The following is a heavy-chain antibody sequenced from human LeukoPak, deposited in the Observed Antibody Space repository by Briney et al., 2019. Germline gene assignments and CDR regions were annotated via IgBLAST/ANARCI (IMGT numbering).Heavy chain of an antibody. V-gene: IGHV4-39*07. Sequence: SETLSLTCTVSGGSISSSSYYWGWIRQPPGKGLEWIGSIYYSGSTYYNPSLKSRVTTSVDTSKNQFSLKLSSVTAADTAVYYCAREAFSSGYYDDYWGQGTLVTVSS. J-gene: IGHJ4*02. D-gene: IGHD3-22*01. CDR1: GGSISSSSYY. CDR3: AREAFSSGYYDDY. CDR2: IYYSGST.